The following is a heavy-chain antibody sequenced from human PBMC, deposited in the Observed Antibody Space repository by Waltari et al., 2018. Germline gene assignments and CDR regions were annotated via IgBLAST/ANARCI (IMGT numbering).Heavy chain of an antibody. CDR2: IIPIFGTA. V-gene: IGHV1-69*14. CDR1: GGTFSSYA. D-gene: IGHD3-22*01. CDR3: ARGDYYYDSSGYPAGLDY. Sequence: QVQLVQSGAEVKKPGSSVKVSCKASGGTFSSYAISWVRRAPGQGLEWMGGIIPIFGTANYAQKFQGRVTITADKSTSTAYMELSSLRSEDTAVYYCARGDYYYDSSGYPAGLDYWGQGTLVTVSS. J-gene: IGHJ4*02.